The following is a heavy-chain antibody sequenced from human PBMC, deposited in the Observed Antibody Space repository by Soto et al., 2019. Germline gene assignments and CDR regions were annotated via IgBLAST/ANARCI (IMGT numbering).Heavy chain of an antibody. D-gene: IGHD3-9*01. CDR2: SYSGGST. Sequence: PGGSLRLSCAASGFTVSSNYMSWVRQAPGKGRVWVSVSYSGGSTYYADSVKGRFTISRDNSKNTLYLQMNSLRAEDTAVYYCARELRLRYVDRSDYYYGMDVWGQGSRVTV. CDR3: ARELRLRYVDRSDYYYGMDV. V-gene: IGHV3-53*01. CDR1: GFTVSSNY. J-gene: IGHJ6*02.